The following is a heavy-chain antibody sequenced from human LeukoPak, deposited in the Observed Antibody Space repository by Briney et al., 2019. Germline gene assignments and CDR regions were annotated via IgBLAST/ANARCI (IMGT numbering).Heavy chain of an antibody. CDR3: AKDNAAFAKIVAAFDI. Sequence: GRSLRLSCAASGFTFDDYGMPWVRQAPGKGLEGVAGISWNSDSIGYAATMKRPFSTSRDTAMTTLSLRLNSLREEATALYYCAKDNAAFAKIVAAFDIWGQGTMVTVSS. CDR1: GFTFDDYG. CDR2: ISWNSDSI. V-gene: IGHV3-9*01. J-gene: IGHJ3*02. D-gene: IGHD3-22*01.